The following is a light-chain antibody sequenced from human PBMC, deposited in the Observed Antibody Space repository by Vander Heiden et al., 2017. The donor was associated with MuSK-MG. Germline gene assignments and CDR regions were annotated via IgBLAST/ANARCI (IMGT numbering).Light chain of an antibody. V-gene: IGLV3-1*01. Sequence: SYELTPPPSVSVSPGQTATITCSGDNLEAKYVCWYQQRPGQSTVPVIYEDNRRPAGTPELFSGSNSRTTAKLTISGTQAVEDAYYYCPEWNDRTVLFGGGTKLTVL. CDR2: EDN. CDR3: PEWNDRTVL. CDR1: NLEAKY. J-gene: IGLJ2*01.